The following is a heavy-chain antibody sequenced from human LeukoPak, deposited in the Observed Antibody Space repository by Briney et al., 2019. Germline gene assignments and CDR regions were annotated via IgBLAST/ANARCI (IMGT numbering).Heavy chain of an antibody. CDR1: GFTFSSYS. D-gene: IGHD3-3*01. Sequence: PGGSLRLSCAASGFTFSSYSMNWVRQAPGKGLEWVSYISSSSTIYYADSVKGRFIISRDNAKNSLYLQMNSLRAEDTAVYYCARVLDDFWSGYYTSVFDYWGQGTLVTVSS. CDR2: ISSSSTI. J-gene: IGHJ4*02. V-gene: IGHV3-48*01. CDR3: ARVLDDFWSGYYTSVFDY.